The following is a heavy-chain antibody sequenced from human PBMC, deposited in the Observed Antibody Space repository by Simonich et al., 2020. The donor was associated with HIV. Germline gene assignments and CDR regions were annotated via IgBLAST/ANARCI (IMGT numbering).Heavy chain of an antibody. CDR1: GGSFSSYY. V-gene: IGHV4-34*01. J-gene: IGHJ5*02. Sequence: QVQLQQWGAGLLKPSETLSLTCAVYGGSFSSYYWSWIRQPPGKGLEWIGKINHVGSTSYNPSLKSRLTISVDTSKNQFSLRLSSVTAADTAIYYCARHHELGMGWFDPWGQGTLVTVSS. CDR3: ARHHELGMGWFDP. CDR2: INHVGST. D-gene: IGHD7-27*01.